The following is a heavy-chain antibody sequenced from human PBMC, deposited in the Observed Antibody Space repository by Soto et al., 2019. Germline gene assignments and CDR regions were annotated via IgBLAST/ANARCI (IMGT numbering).Heavy chain of an antibody. CDR1: GDSMTSSSYY. CDR3: ARAGHSSSSEGANWFDP. D-gene: IGHD6-6*01. J-gene: IGHJ5*02. V-gene: IGHV4-39*01. CDR2: IYYSERTSYNSGST. Sequence: SETLSLTCTVSGDSMTSSSYYWGWIRQPPGKGLEWIGSIYYSERTSYNSGSTYYSPSLKSRVTISGDTSKSQFSLKLSSVTAADTAVYYCARAGHSSSSEGANWFDPWGQGTLVTVSS.